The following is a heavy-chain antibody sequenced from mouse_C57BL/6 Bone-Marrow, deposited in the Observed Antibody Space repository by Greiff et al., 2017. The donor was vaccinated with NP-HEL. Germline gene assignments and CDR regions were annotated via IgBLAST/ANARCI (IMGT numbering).Heavy chain of an antibody. J-gene: IGHJ2*01. CDR1: GYTFTSYW. Sequence: QVQLQQPGAELVKPGASVKMSCKASGYTFTSYWITWVKQRPGQGLEWIGDIYPGSGSTNYNEKFKCKATLTVDTSSSTAYMQLSSLTSEDSAVYYCARDHYYGSSYGYWGQGTTLTVSS. CDR3: ARDHYYGSSYGY. CDR2: IYPGSGST. D-gene: IGHD1-1*01. V-gene: IGHV1-55*01.